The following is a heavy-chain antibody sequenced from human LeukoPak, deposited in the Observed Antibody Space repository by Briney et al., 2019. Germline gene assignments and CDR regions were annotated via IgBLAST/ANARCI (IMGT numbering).Heavy chain of an antibody. V-gene: IGHV3-74*01. J-gene: IGHJ4*02. CDR1: GFTFSRYW. CDR3: ARSMIFPPDSFDY. Sequence: GGSFRLSCAASGFTFSRYWMHWVRQAPGKGLVWVSRISSDGSSTSYADSVKGRFTISRDNAKNTLYLQMNSLRAEDTAVYYCARSMIFPPDSFDYWGQGTLVTGSS. CDR2: ISSDGSST. D-gene: IGHD3-22*01.